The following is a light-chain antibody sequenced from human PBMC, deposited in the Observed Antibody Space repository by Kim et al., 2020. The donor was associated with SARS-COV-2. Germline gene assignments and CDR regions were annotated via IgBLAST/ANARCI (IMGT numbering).Light chain of an antibody. Sequence: GQSTTISCTGTSSDVGSYNLVSWYQQHPGKAPKLMIYEGSKRPSGVSNRFSGSKSGNTASLTISGLQAEDEADYYCCSYAGSSTWVFGGGTQLTVL. CDR3: CSYAGSSTWV. J-gene: IGLJ3*02. V-gene: IGLV2-23*01. CDR1: SSDVGSYNL. CDR2: EGS.